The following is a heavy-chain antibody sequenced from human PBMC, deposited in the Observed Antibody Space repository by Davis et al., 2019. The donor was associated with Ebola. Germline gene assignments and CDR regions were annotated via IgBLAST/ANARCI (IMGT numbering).Heavy chain of an antibody. CDR2: ISGSSSYI. V-gene: IGHV3-21*06. J-gene: IGHJ3*02. CDR1: GFTFSNYY. Sequence: PGGSLRLSCADSGFTFSNYYMNWVRQAPGKGLEWVSSISGSSSYIYYTDSVKGRFTISRDNAKNSLYLQMHTLRAEDTAVYYYARARGTYCTGAVCYTRAFDIWGQGTTVTVSS. CDR3: ARARGTYCTGAVCYTRAFDI. D-gene: IGHD2-8*02.